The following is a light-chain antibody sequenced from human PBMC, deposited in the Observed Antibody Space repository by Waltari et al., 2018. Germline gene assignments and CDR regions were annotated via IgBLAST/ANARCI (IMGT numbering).Light chain of an antibody. J-gene: IGLJ2*01. Sequence: QSALTQPASVSGSPGQSITISCTGTSSDVGGYNYVSWYQQHPGKAPKVMIYEVTKRPSGVSDRFSCSRSGNTASLTISGLHPEDEADYYCCSYAGSGTLDVVFGGGTKLTVL. CDR2: EVT. V-gene: IGLV2-23*02. CDR1: SSDVGGYNY. CDR3: CSYAGSGTLDVV.